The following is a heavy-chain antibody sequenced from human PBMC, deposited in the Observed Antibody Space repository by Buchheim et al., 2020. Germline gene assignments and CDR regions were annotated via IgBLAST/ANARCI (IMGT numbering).Heavy chain of an antibody. CDR3: ARGYYGMDV. CDR1: GFTFSSYA. J-gene: IGHJ6*02. V-gene: IGHV3-30-3*01. Sequence: QVQLVESGGGVVQPGRSLRLSCAASGFTFSSYAMHWVRQAPGKGLEWVAVISYDGRNKYYADSVKGRFTISRDNSKNTLYLQMNSLRAEDTAVYYCARGYYGMDVWRQGTT. CDR2: ISYDGRNK.